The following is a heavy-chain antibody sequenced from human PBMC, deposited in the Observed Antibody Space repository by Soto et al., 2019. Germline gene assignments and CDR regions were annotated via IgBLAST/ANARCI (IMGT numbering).Heavy chain of an antibody. J-gene: IGHJ3*02. CDR1: GFTFSNAW. V-gene: IGHV3-15*07. Sequence: GGSLRLSCAASGFTFSNAWMNWVRQAPGKGLEWVGRIKSKTDGGTTDYAAPVKGRFTISRDDSKNTLYLQMNSLKTEDTAVYYCTTDGGVYYGWAFDIWGQGTMVTVSS. D-gene: IGHD3-10*01. CDR3: TTDGGVYYGWAFDI. CDR2: IKSKTDGGTT.